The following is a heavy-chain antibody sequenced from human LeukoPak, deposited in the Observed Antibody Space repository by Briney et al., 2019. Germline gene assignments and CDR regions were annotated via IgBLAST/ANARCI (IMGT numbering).Heavy chain of an antibody. CDR1: GFTFSSYW. D-gene: IGHD3-3*01. V-gene: IGHV3-7*01. CDR3: ARGGYDFWSGYYTDPPYYYMDV. J-gene: IGHJ6*03. Sequence: PGGSLRLSCAASGFTFSSYWMSWVRQAPGKGLEWVANIKKDGSEKYYVDPVKGRFTISRDNAKNSLYLQMNSLRAEDTAVYYCARGGYDFWSGYYTDPPYYYMDVWGKGTTVTVSS. CDR2: IKKDGSEK.